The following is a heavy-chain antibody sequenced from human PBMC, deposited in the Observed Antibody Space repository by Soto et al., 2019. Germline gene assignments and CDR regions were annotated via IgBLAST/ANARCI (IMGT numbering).Heavy chain of an antibody. CDR2: IMPIFRAP. D-gene: IGHD2-15*01. J-gene: IGHJ6*02. Sequence: QVQLVQSGAEVKKPGSSVKVSCKASGGAFSDYAFSWVRQAPGQGLEWLGGIMPIFRAPDYAQKFQGRVTSTAXEXTXPXDMEMNSLRSEDTAVYYCASWLKGPDIGNYYYGMDVWGQGTTVTVS. CDR3: ASWLKGPDIGNYYYGMDV. CDR1: GGAFSDYA. V-gene: IGHV1-69*12.